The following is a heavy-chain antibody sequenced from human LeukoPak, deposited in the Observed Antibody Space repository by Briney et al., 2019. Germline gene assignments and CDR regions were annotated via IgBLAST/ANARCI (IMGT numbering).Heavy chain of an antibody. Sequence: PGGSLRLSCAASGFTFSSNYMSWVRQAPGKGLEWVSVIYSGGSTYYADSVKGRFTISRDNSKNTLYLQMNSLRAEDTAVYYCATGYYYYYGMDVWGQGTTVTVSS. V-gene: IGHV3-53*01. J-gene: IGHJ6*02. CDR3: ATGYYYYYGMDV. CDR2: IYSGGST. CDR1: GFTFSSNY.